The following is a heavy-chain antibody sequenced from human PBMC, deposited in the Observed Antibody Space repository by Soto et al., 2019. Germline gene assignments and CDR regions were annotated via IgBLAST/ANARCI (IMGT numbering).Heavy chain of an antibody. CDR2: ISWDGGSV. J-gene: IGHJ5*02. V-gene: IGHV3-9*01. D-gene: IGHD3-16*02. CDR3: AKDWGLCLGELSSRFGP. Sequence: EVQLVESGGGLVQPDKSLRLSCAASGFSLDEYAMHWVRQVPGKGLEWVSGISWDGGSVAYADSVKGRFTISRDNAKNSLYLQMNSLRVEHTALYYCAKDWGLCLGELSSRFGPWGQGTLVT. CDR1: GFSLDEYA.